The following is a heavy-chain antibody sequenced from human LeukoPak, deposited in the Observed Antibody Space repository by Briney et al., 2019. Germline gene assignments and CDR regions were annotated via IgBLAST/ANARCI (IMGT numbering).Heavy chain of an antibody. CDR2: IKQEGSGK. J-gene: IGHJ4*02. CDR3: AKGGWLGYCSSTSCYWGFDY. V-gene: IGHV3-7*01. D-gene: IGHD2-2*01. CDR1: GFTFSSYW. Sequence: PGGSLRLSCAASGFTFSSYWMSWVRQAPGKGLEWVANIKQEGSGKYYVDSVKGRFTISRDNAKNSLYLQMNSLRAEDTAVYYCAKGGWLGYCSSTSCYWGFDYWGQGTLVTVSS.